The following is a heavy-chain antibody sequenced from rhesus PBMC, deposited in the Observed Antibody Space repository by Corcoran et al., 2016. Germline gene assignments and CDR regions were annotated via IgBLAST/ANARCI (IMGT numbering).Heavy chain of an antibody. J-gene: IGHJ5-2*02. Sequence: QLQLQESDPGLVKPSATLSLICAVSGGSISSPYWSWIRQPPGKGLKWIARIFGRGGTPDYNPSLKSRVTLSTDTPKNHFSLKLSSVPAATTAVYYCARSWWEVWGRGLLVTVSS. CDR3: ARSWWEV. D-gene: IGHD2-39*01. CDR1: GGSISSPY. V-gene: IGHV4-173*01. CDR2: IFGRGGTP.